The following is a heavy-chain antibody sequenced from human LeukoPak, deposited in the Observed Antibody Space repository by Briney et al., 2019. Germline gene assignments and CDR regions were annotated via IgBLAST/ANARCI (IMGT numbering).Heavy chain of an antibody. V-gene: IGHV3-9*01. CDR1: GFTFDDYA. D-gene: IGHD3-22*01. Sequence: GGSLRLSCAASGFTFDDYAMHWVRQAPGKGLEWVSGISWNSGSIDYADSVKGRFTISRDNAKNSLYLQMNSLRAEDTALYYCAKDISYDSSGLGAFDIWGQGTMVTVS. CDR2: ISWNSGSI. CDR3: AKDISYDSSGLGAFDI. J-gene: IGHJ3*02.